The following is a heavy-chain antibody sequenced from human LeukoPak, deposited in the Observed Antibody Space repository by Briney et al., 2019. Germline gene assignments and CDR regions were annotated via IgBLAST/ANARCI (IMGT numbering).Heavy chain of an antibody. J-gene: IGHJ4*02. CDR2: ISTSSSYI. CDR1: GFTFSTYS. D-gene: IGHD1-1*01. Sequence: GGSLRLSCAASGFTFSTYSMNWVRQAPGKGLEWVSFISTSSSYIYYADSVEGRFTISRDNSKNSLYLQMNSLRAEDTAVYYCARDQDWNDRGGLDYWGQGTLVIVSS. CDR3: ARDQDWNDRGGLDY. V-gene: IGHV3-21*01.